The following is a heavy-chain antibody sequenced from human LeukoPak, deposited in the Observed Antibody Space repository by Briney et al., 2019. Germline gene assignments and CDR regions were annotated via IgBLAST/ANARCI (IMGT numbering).Heavy chain of an antibody. Sequence: QPGGSLRLSCVASGFTFSTFAMIWVRQPPGKGLEWVSYISSSGSTIYYSDSVKGRFTISRDNAKNSLYLQMNSLRVEDTAREYFTRVGGGDGSGWSTTDYWGQGTLVTISS. CDR3: TRVGGGDGSGWSTTDY. D-gene: IGHD6-19*01. CDR1: GFTFSTFA. J-gene: IGHJ4*02. CDR2: ISSSGSTI. V-gene: IGHV3-48*04.